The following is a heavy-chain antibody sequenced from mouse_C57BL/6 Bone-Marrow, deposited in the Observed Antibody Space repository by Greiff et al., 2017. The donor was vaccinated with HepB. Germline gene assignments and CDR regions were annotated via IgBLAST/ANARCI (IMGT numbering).Heavy chain of an antibody. D-gene: IGHD1-1*01. CDR3: ARSYYGNAMDY. V-gene: IGHV1-20*01. CDR1: GYSFTGYF. CDR2: INPYNGDT. Sequence: EVQLVESGPELVKPGDSVKISCKASGYSFTGYFMNWVMQSHGKSLEWIGRINPYNGDTFYNQKFKGKATLTVDKSSSTAHMELRSLTSEDSAVYYCARSYYGNAMDYWGQGTSVTVSS. J-gene: IGHJ4*01.